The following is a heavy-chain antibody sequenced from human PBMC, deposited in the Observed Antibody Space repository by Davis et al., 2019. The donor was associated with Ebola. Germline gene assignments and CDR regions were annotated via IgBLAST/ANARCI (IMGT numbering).Heavy chain of an antibody. Sequence: GSLKISCQDSGNSFSRHWIGWVRQMPGKGLEWMGIIFTGDSDTRYRPSFRGQVTISADKSFKTAFLQWSSLKASDTARYYCATLRRTITGMDDGFDIWGQGTMVTVSS. J-gene: IGHJ3*02. V-gene: IGHV5-51*01. CDR3: ATLRRTITGMDDGFDI. D-gene: IGHD1-20*01. CDR2: IFTGDSDT. CDR1: GNSFSRHW.